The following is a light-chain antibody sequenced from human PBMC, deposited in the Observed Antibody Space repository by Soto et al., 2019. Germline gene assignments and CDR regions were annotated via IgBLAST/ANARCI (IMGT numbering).Light chain of an antibody. CDR2: GAS. CDR3: QQYGSSSWI. J-gene: IGKJ1*01. CDR1: QSVRSSY. Sequence: EIVLTQSPGTLSLPPGERATLSCRASQSVRSSYLAWYQQKFGQAPRLLIYGASSRATGIPDRFSGSGSGTDFTLTISRLEPEDFAVYYCQQYGSSSWIFGQGTKVEIK. V-gene: IGKV3-20*01.